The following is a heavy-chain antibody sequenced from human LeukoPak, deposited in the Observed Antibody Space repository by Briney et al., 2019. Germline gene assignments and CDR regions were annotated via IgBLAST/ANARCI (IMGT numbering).Heavy chain of an antibody. V-gene: IGHV4-59*01. Sequence: PSETLSLTCTVSGGSINNYYWSWIRQPPGKGLEWIGYIYYRGSTNYNPSLKSRVTFSVDTSKNQFFLKLTSVTAADTAVYYCARGGDYGDLRYFDYWGQGTLVTVSS. CDR3: ARGGDYGDLRYFDY. J-gene: IGHJ4*02. D-gene: IGHD4-17*01. CDR1: GGSINNYY. CDR2: IYYRGST.